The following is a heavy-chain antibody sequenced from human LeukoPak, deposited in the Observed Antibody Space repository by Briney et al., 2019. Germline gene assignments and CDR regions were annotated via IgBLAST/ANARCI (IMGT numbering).Heavy chain of an antibody. D-gene: IGHD2-2*01. J-gene: IGHJ6*02. V-gene: IGHV1-24*01. CDR1: GYTLTELS. CDR3: ANLLLEIAVGSGVHGRDV. CDR2: FDPADGET. Sequence: ASVKVSCKVSGYTLTELSMHWVRQAPGKGLERMGGFDPADGETIYAQKFQGRVSMTEDTSTDTAYMELSSLRSEDTAVYYCANLLLEIAVGSGVHGRDVWGQGTTVTVSS.